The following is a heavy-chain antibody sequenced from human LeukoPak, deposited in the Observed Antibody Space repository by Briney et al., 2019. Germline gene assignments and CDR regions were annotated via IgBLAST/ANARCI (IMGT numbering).Heavy chain of an antibody. J-gene: IGHJ4*02. V-gene: IGHV1-18*01. Sequence: ASVKVSCKASGYTFTSYGISWVRQAPGQGLEWMGWISAYNGNTNYAQKLQGRVTMTTDTSTSTAYMELRSLRSDDTAFYYCARDLYSSGWYYFDYWGQGTLVTVSS. CDR2: ISAYNGNT. CDR1: GYTFTSYG. CDR3: ARDLYSSGWYYFDY. D-gene: IGHD6-19*01.